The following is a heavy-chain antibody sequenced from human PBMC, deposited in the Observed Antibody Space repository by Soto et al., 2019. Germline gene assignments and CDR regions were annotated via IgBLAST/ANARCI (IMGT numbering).Heavy chain of an antibody. Sequence: VQLQESGPGLVKPSQTLSLTCTVSGGSISSGGYYCSWIRQHPGKGLEWIGYIYYSGSTYYNPSLKSRVSISVDTSKNQFSLKLSSVTAADTAVYYCALRLGDPGRLYFDYWGQGTLVTVSS. CDR1: GGSISSGGYY. V-gene: IGHV4-31*03. D-gene: IGHD3-16*01. CDR3: ALRLGDPGRLYFDY. CDR2: IYYSGST. J-gene: IGHJ4*02.